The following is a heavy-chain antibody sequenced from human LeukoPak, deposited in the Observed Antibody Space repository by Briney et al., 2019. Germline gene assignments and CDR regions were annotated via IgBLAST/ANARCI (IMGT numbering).Heavy chain of an antibody. V-gene: IGHV3-74*01. CDR1: GFTFSSYS. J-gene: IGHJ3*02. CDR2: INSDGSST. CDR3: ARDPRLGAFDI. Sequence: GGSLRLSCAASGFTFSSYSMNWVRQAPGKGLVWVSRINSDGSSTSYADSVKGRFTISRDNAKNTLYLQMNSLRAEDTAVYYCARDPRLGAFDIWGQGTMVTVSS. D-gene: IGHD6-19*01.